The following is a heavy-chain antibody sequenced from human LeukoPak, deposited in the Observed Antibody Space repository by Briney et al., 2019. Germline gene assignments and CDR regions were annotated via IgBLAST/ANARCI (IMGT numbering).Heavy chain of an antibody. V-gene: IGHV3-30-3*01. CDR3: VRDLGGRSGH. CDR1: GFTFSSYA. J-gene: IGHJ4*02. Sequence: GGSLRLSCAASGFTFSSYAMHWVRQAPGKGLEWVAVISYDGSNKYYADSVKGRFTISRDNAKNTLYLQMNSLTAEDTAVYYCVRDLGGRSGHWGQGTLVTVSS. CDR2: ISYDGSNK. D-gene: IGHD1-26*01.